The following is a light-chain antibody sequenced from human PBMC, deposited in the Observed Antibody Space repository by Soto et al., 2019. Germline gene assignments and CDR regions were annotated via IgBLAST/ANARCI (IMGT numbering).Light chain of an antibody. CDR2: GAS. V-gene: IGKV3-15*01. Sequence: ETVMTQSPATLSLSPGERATLSCRASQSVSSKLVWYQQKPGQAPRFLIYGASARATGIPARFRGSGSGTEFTLTIDSLQSEDFAVYYCQQYNDWPPAFGGGTKVHIK. CDR3: QQYNDWPPA. CDR1: QSVSSK. J-gene: IGKJ4*01.